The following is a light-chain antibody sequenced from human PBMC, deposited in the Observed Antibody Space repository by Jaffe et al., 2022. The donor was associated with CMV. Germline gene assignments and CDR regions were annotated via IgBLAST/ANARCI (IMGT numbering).Light chain of an antibody. CDR2: KDN. J-gene: IGLJ3*02. Sequence: SYDLTQPPSVSVSPGQTASITCSGDKLGQKYASWYQQKSGQSPVVVIYKDNQRPSGIPERFSGSNSGNTATLTISGTQTTDEADYYCQAWDRSTAVFGGGTKLTVL. V-gene: IGLV3-1*01. CDR1: KLGQKY. CDR3: QAWDRSTAV.